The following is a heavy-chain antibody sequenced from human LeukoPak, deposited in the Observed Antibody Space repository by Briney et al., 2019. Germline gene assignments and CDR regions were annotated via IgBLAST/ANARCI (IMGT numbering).Heavy chain of an antibody. CDR3: ARLSGSGSYSPFDY. CDR2: ISSSGSST. CDR1: GFTFTSYA. Sequence: GGSLRLSCAASGFTFTSYAMSWARQAPGKGLEWVSSISSSGSSTYYADSVKGRFTISRDFSKNTLYLQMNSLRADDTAVYYCARLSGSGSYSPFDYWGQGTLVTVSS. J-gene: IGHJ4*02. V-gene: IGHV3-23*01. D-gene: IGHD3-10*01.